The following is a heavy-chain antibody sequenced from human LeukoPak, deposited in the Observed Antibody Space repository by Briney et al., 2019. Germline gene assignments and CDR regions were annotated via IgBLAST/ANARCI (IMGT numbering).Heavy chain of an antibody. CDR2: IKSDGDT. V-gene: IGHV3-74*01. Sequence: GGSLRLSCAASGFTFSNYWMHWVRQDPGKGLVWVSRIKSDGDTSYADSVKGRFTISRDNSKNTLYLQMNSLRAEDTAGYYCARDVRVGDPFDSWGQGTLVTVSS. D-gene: IGHD4-17*01. CDR3: ARDVRVGDPFDS. CDR1: GFTFSNYW. J-gene: IGHJ4*02.